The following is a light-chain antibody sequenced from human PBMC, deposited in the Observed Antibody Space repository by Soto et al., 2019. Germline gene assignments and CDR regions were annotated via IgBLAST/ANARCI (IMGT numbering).Light chain of an antibody. CDR3: YSCSRSSGTRYV. Sequence: QSALTQPASVSGSPGQSITISCTGTSSDVGAYNYVSWYQQHPGQAPKLMIYDVSNRPSGVSDRFSGSKSGNTASLTISGLQAEDEADYYCYSCSRSSGTRYVFGTGTKLNVL. CDR1: SSDVGAYNY. CDR2: DVS. J-gene: IGLJ1*01. V-gene: IGLV2-14*03.